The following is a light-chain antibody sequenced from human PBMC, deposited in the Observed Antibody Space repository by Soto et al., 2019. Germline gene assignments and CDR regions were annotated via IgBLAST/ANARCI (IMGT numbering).Light chain of an antibody. CDR3: QQYDNLPWT. V-gene: IGKV1-33*01. CDR1: QDISNY. J-gene: IGKJ1*01. CDR2: DAS. Sequence: DIQMTQSPSSLSASVGDRVTITCQASQDISNYLNWYQQKPGKAPKLLIYDASNLATGVPSRFSGSGSGTDFTFTISSLQAEDIATYYCQQYDNLPWTFGQGTKVEIK.